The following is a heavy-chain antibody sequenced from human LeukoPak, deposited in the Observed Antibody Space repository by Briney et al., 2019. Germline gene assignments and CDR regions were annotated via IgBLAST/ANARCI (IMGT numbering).Heavy chain of an antibody. CDR1: GFTFSSYW. CDR2: INSDGSST. Sequence: GGSLRLSCVASGFTFSSYWMHWVRQAPGKGLVWVSRINSDGSSTSYADSVKGRFTISRDNAKNTLYLQMNSLRAEDTAVYYCSTDYYDSKAPYFQHWGQGTLVTVSS. D-gene: IGHD3-22*01. V-gene: IGHV3-74*01. J-gene: IGHJ1*01. CDR3: STDYYDSKAPYFQH.